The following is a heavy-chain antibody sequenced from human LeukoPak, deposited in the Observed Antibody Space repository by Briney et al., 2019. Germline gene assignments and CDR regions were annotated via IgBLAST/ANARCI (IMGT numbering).Heavy chain of an antibody. D-gene: IGHD4-17*01. CDR1: GGTFSSYA. J-gene: IGHJ4*02. CDR2: ISAYNGNT. CDR3: ARDYGAAVTTDFDY. Sequence: ASVKVSCKASGGTFSSYAISWVRQAPGQGLEWMGWISAYNGNTNYAQKLQGRVTMTTDTSTSTAYMELRSLRSDDTAVYYCARDYGAAVTTDFDYRGQGTLVTVSS. V-gene: IGHV1-18*01.